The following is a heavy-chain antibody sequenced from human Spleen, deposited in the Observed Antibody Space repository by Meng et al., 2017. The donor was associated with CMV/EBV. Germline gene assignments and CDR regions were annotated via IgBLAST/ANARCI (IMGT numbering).Heavy chain of an antibody. D-gene: IGHD6-13*01. J-gene: IGHJ5*02. CDR2: LRGTGGST. CDR1: GDA. V-gene: IGHV3-23*01. Sequence: GDAMSWVPQAPGQGLSGLSPLRGTGGSTYYAASVEGQFTVARDTSTDTLSLQMNSLGGEDTTVYYCAKRPRIAAAGMSNWFDPWGQGTLVTVSS. CDR3: AKRPRIAAAGMSNWFDP.